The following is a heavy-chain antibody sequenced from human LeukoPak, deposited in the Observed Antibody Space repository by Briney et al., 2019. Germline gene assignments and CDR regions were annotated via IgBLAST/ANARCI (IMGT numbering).Heavy chain of an antibody. CDR3: AREVDDFWSGYYMDY. D-gene: IGHD3-3*01. V-gene: IGHV3-21*01. CDR1: GFTFDDYV. Sequence: GGSLRLSCAASGFTFDDYVMNWVRQAPGKGLEWVSSISSSSSYIYYADSVKGRFTISRDNARNSLYLQMNSLRAEDTAVYYCAREVDDFWSGYYMDYWGQGTLVTVSS. CDR2: ISSSSSYI. J-gene: IGHJ4*02.